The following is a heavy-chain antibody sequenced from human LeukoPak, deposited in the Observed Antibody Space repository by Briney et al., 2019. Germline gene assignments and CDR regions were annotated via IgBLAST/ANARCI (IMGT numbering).Heavy chain of an antibody. V-gene: IGHV3-21*01. D-gene: IGHD4-23*01. CDR3: ARVRNYGGNSGDYFDY. CDR1: GFTFSSYS. J-gene: IGHJ4*02. CDR2: ISSSSSYI. Sequence: GGSLRLSCAASGFTFSSYSMNWDRQAPGKGLEWVSSISSSSSYIYYADPVKGRFTISRDNAKNSLYLQMNSLRAEDTAVYYCARVRNYGGNSGDYFDYWGQGTLVTVSS.